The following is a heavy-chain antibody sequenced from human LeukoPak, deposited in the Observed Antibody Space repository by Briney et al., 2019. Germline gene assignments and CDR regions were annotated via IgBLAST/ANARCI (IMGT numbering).Heavy chain of an antibody. Sequence: PSETLSLTCTVSGGSISSYYWSWIRQPAGKGLEWIGRIYTSGSTNYNPSLKSRVTISVDKSKNQSSLKLSSVTAADTAVYYCARGRRDGSGSFNWFDPWGQGTLVTVSS. V-gene: IGHV4-4*07. CDR1: GGSISSYY. D-gene: IGHD3-10*01. CDR3: ARGRRDGSGSFNWFDP. J-gene: IGHJ5*02. CDR2: IYTSGST.